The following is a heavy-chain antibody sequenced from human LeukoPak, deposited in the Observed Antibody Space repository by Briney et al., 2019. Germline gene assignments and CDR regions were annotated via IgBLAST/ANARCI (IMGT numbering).Heavy chain of an antibody. D-gene: IGHD3-3*01. Sequence: PGGSLRLSCAGSRFTFSSHGMHWVRQAPGKGLEWVAVISYDGINKYYADSVKGRFTISRDNSKNTLYLQMNSLRAEDSAVYYCAKDHVFFQYRHLGLFDYWGQGTLVTVSS. V-gene: IGHV3-30*18. CDR2: ISYDGINK. J-gene: IGHJ4*02. CDR3: AKDHVFFQYRHLGLFDY. CDR1: RFTFSSHG.